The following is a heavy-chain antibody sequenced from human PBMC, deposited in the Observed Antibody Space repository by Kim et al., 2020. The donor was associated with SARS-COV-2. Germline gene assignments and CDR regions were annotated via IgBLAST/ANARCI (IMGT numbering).Heavy chain of an antibody. D-gene: IGHD1-26*01. CDR3: AKESGEWGLPLPAADD. V-gene: IGHV3-33*06. Sequence: VKGRFPISRDNSKNTLYLQMNSLRAEDTAVYYCAKESGEWGLPLPAADDWGQATRVCVSS. J-gene: IGHJ4*02.